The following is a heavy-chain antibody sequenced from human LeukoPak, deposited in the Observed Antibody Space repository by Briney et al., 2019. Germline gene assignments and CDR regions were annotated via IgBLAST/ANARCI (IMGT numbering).Heavy chain of an antibody. V-gene: IGHV4-34*01. D-gene: IGHD1-14*01. CDR1: GGAFTGYY. CDR2: ISPSRST. CDR3: AGDHYLALKD. Sequence: SETLSLTCAVYGGAFTGYYWSWIRQPPGKGLEWIGEISPSRSTNYNPSLKSRVTISTDTSKNQFSLKMNSVTAADTAVYYCAGDHYLALKDWGHGILVTVSS. J-gene: IGHJ4*01.